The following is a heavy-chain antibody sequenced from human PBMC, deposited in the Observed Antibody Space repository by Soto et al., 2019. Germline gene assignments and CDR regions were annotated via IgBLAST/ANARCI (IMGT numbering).Heavy chain of an antibody. Sequence: GGSMRLSCAASGFTFSSYWMSWVRQAPGKGLEWVANIKKDGSEKYYVDSVKGRFTISRDNAKNSLYLQMNSLRADVAAVYYCAREAGVFDYWGQGTLVTVSS. CDR2: IKKDGSEK. CDR3: AREAGVFDY. J-gene: IGHJ4*02. CDR1: GFTFSSYW. V-gene: IGHV3-7*01. D-gene: IGHD3-10*01.